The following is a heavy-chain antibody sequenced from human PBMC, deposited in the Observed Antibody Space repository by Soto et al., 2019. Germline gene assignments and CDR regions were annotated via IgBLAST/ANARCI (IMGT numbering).Heavy chain of an antibody. V-gene: IGHV3-23*01. CDR1: GFTFSSYA. CDR3: AKGGMGSGRFDY. CDR2: ISGSGGST. J-gene: IGHJ4*02. D-gene: IGHD6-19*01. Sequence: EVQLLESGGGLVQPGGSLRLSCAASGFTFSSYAMSWVRQAPGKGLEWVAAISGSGGSTYYADSVKGRFTISRDNSKNTLYLQMNSLRAEDTAVYYCAKGGMGSGRFDYWGQGTLVTVSS.